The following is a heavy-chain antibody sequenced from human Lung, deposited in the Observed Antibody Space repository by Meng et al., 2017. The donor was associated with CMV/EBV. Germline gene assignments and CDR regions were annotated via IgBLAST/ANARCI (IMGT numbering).Heavy chain of an antibody. J-gene: IGHJ4*02. CDR1: GYTFGSYG. D-gene: IGHD2-15*01. CDR2: FVNYVDT. V-gene: IGHV1-18*01. Sequence: QSGPEVTKPGASVRVSCKASGYTFGSYGSCWVRQAPGRGLEWMGWFVNYVDTYPAPKFQGRVTMTTDTHTNTAFMELRSLTSDDTAVYYCASGTPGRSYCDYWGQGTLVTVSS. CDR3: ASGTPGRSYCDY.